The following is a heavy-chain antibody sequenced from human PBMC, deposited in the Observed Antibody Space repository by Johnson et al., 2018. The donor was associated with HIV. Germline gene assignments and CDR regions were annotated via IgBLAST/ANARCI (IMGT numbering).Heavy chain of an antibody. CDR2: IYRGGST. V-gene: IGHV3-66*01. CDR1: GFTVSSNS. J-gene: IGHJ3*02. Sequence: VQLVESGGALVQPGGSLRLSCAASGFTVSSNSMTWVRQAPGKGLEWVSLIYRGGSTYYADSVKGRFTISRDNSKNTLYLQMNSLRAEDTAVYYCAGLGGSHDAFNIWGQGTMVTVSS. CDR3: AGLGGSHDAFNI. D-gene: IGHD1-26*01.